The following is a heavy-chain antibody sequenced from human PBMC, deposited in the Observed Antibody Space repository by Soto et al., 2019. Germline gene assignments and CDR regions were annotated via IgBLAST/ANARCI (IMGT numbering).Heavy chain of an antibody. D-gene: IGHD6-6*01. CDR1: GGSISSYY. CDR3: ATTSSIAARPFYYYYYYMDV. Sequence: SSETLSLTCTVSGGSISSYYWSWIRQPPGKGLEWIGYIYYSGSTNYNPSLKSRVTISVDTSKNQFSLKLSSVTAADTAVYYCATTSSIAARPFYYYYYYMDVWGKGTTVTVSS. J-gene: IGHJ6*03. V-gene: IGHV4-59*08. CDR2: IYYSGST.